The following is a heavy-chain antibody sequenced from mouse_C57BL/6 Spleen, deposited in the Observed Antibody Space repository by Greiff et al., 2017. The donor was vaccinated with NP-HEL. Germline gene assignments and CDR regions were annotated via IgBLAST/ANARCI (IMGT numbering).Heavy chain of an antibody. CDR2: IHPNSGST. V-gene: IGHV1-64*01. CDR1: GYTFTSYW. CDR3: ASLYGSSYPFDY. Sequence: QVQLKESGAELVKPGASVKLSCKASGYTFTSYWMHWVKQRPGQGLEWIGMIHPNSGSTNYNEKFKSKATLTVDKSSSTAYMQLSSLTSEDSAVYYCASLYGSSYPFDYWGQGTTLTVSS. D-gene: IGHD1-1*01. J-gene: IGHJ2*01.